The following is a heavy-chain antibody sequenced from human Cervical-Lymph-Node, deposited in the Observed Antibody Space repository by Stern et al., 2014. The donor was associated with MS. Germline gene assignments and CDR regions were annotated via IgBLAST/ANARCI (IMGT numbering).Heavy chain of an antibody. D-gene: IGHD6-6*01. J-gene: IGHJ4*02. CDR3: ARDGRYSSSSGRVDY. CDR1: GFTFSDYY. V-gene: IGHV3-11*01. CDR2: ISSSGSTI. Sequence: VQLVESGGGLVQPGGSLRLSCAASGFTFSDYYMSWIRQAPGKGLEWVSYISSSGSTIYYADSVTGRFTISRDNDKKSLHLQMTSLRAEDTAVYYCARDGRYSSSSGRVDYWGQGTLVTVSS.